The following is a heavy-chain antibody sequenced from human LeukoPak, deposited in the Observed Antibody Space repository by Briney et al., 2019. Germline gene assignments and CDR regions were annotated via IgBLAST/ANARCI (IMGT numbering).Heavy chain of an antibody. D-gene: IGHD1-26*01. J-gene: IGHJ4*02. Sequence: GGSLRLSCAASGFTFSSYGMHWVRQAPGRGLEWVAVISYDGSNKYYADSVKGRFTISRDNSKNTLYLQMNSLRAEDTAVYYCASNSGSENWGQGTLVTVSS. CDR2: ISYDGSNK. CDR1: GFTFSSYG. CDR3: ASNSGSEN. V-gene: IGHV3-30*03.